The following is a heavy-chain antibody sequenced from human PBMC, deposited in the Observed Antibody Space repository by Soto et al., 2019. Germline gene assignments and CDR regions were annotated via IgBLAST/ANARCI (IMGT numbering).Heavy chain of an antibody. CDR2: ITANSGDT. D-gene: IGHD3-10*01. CDR3: VRWGNGSYGLEF. J-gene: IGHJ4*03. CDR1: GYIFTGYF. Sequence: ASVKVSCKTSGYIFTGYFIHWVRQTPGQGLQWMGRITANSGDTKYGQTFQGRVTFTRDTSTSTAYMELSGLRAVDTSLCYSVRWGNGSYGLEFWGQGTLVTVSS. V-gene: IGHV1-2*06.